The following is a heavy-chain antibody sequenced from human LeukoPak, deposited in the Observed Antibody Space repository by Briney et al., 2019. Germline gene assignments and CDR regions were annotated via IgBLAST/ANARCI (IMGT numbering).Heavy chain of an antibody. J-gene: IGHJ6*03. CDR3: ARLRRLTYYYYYYMDV. V-gene: IGHV4-39*01. CDR1: GGSISSSSYY. CDR2: IYYSGST. Sequence: SETLSLTCTVSGGSISSSSYYWGWIRQPPGKGLEWIGSIYYSGSTYYNPSLKSRVTISVDTSKNQFSLKLSSVTAADTAVYYCARLRRLTYYYYYYMDVWGKGTTVTISS. D-gene: IGHD6-19*01.